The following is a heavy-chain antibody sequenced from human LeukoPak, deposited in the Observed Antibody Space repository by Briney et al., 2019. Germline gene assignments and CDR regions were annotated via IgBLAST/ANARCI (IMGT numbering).Heavy chain of an antibody. CDR2: ISSSSSYI. J-gene: IGHJ4*02. CDR3: ARDVYQLPYFDY. CDR1: GFTFSLYS. V-gene: IGHV3-21*01. Sequence: TGGSLRLSCAASGFTFSLYSMNWVRQAPGKGLEWVSSISSSSSYIYYADSVKGRFTISRDNAKNSLYLQMNSLRAEDTAVYYCARDVYQLPYFDYWGQGTLVTVSS. D-gene: IGHD2-2*01.